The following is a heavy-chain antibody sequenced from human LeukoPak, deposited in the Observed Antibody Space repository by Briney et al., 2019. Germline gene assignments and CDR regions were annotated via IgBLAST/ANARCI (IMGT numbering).Heavy chain of an antibody. CDR3: ARESPQLSSFDY. V-gene: IGHV3-23*01. J-gene: IGHJ4*02. CDR1: GFTFSSYG. Sequence: GGSLRLSCAASGFTFSSYGMSWVRQAPGKGLEWVSAISGSGGSTYYADSVKGRFTISRDNAKNSLYLQMNSLRAEDTAVYYCARESPQLSSFDYWGQGTLVTVSS. D-gene: IGHD2-15*01. CDR2: ISGSGGST.